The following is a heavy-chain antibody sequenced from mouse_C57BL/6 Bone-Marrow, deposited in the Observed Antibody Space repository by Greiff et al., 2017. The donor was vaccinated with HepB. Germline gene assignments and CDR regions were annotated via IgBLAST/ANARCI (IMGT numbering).Heavy chain of an antibody. V-gene: IGHV1-19*01. Sequence: VQLQQSGPVLVKPGASVKMSCKASGYTFTDYYMNWVKQSHGKSLEWIGVINPYNGGTSYNQKFKGKATLTVDKSSSTAYMELNSLTSEDSAVYYCAKGDDGYYYLDYWGQGTTLTVSS. CDR2: INPYNGGT. J-gene: IGHJ2*01. CDR3: AKGDDGYYYLDY. D-gene: IGHD2-3*01. CDR1: GYTFTDYY.